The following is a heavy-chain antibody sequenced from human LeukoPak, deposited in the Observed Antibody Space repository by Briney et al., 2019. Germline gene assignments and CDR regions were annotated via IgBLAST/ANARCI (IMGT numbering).Heavy chain of an antibody. D-gene: IGHD6-25*01. V-gene: IGHV4-34*01. J-gene: IGHJ4*02. Sequence: SETLSLTCAVYGGSFSGYYWSWIRQPPGKGLEWIGEINHSGSTNYNPSLKSRVTISVDTSKNQFSLKLSSVTAADTTVYYCARLYSTGPFDYWGQGTLVTVSS. CDR2: INHSGST. CDR1: GGSFSGYY. CDR3: ARLYSTGPFDY.